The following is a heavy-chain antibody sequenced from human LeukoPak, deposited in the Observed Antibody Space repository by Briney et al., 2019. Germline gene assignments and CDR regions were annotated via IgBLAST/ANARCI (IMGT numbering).Heavy chain of an antibody. J-gene: IGHJ4*02. CDR2: IYYSGST. V-gene: IGHV4-59*01. CDR3: ARSPLRYSGGDAPLDY. CDR1: GGSFSGYY. Sequence: PSETLSLTCAVYGGSFSGYYWSWIRQPPGKGLEWIGYIYYSGSTNYNPSLKSRVTISVDTSKNQFSLKLSSVTAADTAVYYCARSPLRYSGGDAPLDYWGQGTLVTVSS. D-gene: IGHD3-9*01.